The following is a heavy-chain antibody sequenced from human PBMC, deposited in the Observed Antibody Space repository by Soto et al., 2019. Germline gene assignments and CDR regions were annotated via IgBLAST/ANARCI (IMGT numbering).Heavy chain of an antibody. CDR1: GFTSSNYA. CDR2: ISGSGDST. Sequence: PGGSLRLSCAASGFTSSNYAMSWVRQAPEKGLEWVSTISGSGDSTYYADSVKGRFTISRDNSRNTLYLQMNSLRAEDTAVYYCAKALRYFDWLLRPWNSMDVWGQGTTVTVSS. CDR3: AKALRYFDWLLRPWNSMDV. V-gene: IGHV3-23*01. J-gene: IGHJ6*02. D-gene: IGHD3-9*01.